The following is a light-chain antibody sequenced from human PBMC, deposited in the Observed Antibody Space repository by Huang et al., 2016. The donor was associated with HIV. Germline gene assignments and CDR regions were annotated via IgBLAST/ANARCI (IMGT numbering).Light chain of an antibody. J-gene: IGKJ3*01. CDR1: QSILYSSNNKNY. CDR2: WAS. CDR3: QQYYKTPIT. V-gene: IGKV4-1*01. Sequence: DIVMTQFPDSLAVSLGERATINCKSSQSILYSSNNKNYLAWYQQKPGQPPKLLIYWASARESGVPDRFKGSGSGTDFTLTISSLQAEDVAVYYCQQYYKTPITFGPGTKVEIK.